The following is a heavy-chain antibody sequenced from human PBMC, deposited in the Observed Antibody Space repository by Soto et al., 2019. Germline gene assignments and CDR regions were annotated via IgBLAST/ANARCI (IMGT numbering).Heavy chain of an antibody. CDR2: ISSSSSYI. V-gene: IGHV3-21*01. J-gene: IGHJ6*04. D-gene: IGHD2-15*01. CDR1: GFTFSSYS. CDR3: AREPLGYCSDGSCYQQFLV. Sequence: PGGSLRLSCAASGFTFSSYSMNWVRQAPGKGLEWVSSISSSSSYIYYADSVKGRFTISRDNAKNSLYLQMNSLRAEDTAVYYCAREPLGYCSDGSCYQQFLVWGKGTTVTVSS.